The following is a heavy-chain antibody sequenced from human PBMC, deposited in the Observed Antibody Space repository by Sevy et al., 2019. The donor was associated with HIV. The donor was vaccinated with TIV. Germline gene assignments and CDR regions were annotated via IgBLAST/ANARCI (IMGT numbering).Heavy chain of an antibody. CDR1: EFTFSSYW. J-gene: IGHJ6*02. Sequence: GGSLRLSCAASEFTFSSYWMTWVRQGPGKGLEWVANINQDGSEENYADSVKGRFTIFRDNAKKSLFPQMNSLRAEDTAVYHCARTGSYADTYFYYYAMDVWGRGTTVTVSS. CDR3: ARTGSYADTYFYYYAMDV. CDR2: INQDGSEE. D-gene: IGHD3-16*01. V-gene: IGHV3-7*01.